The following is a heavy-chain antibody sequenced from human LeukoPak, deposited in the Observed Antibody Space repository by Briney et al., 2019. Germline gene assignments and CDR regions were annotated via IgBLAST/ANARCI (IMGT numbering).Heavy chain of an antibody. CDR2: ISGSSIYI. CDR1: GFTFSTYS. V-gene: IGHV3-21*01. CDR3: ARDPPYYDSSGYYYDY. Sequence: GGSLRFSCAASGFTFSTYSMNWVRQAPGKGLEWVSSISGSSIYIYYADSVKGRFTISRDNAKNSLYLQMNSLRAEDTAVYYYARDPPYYDSSGYYYDYWGQGTLVTVSS. D-gene: IGHD3-22*01. J-gene: IGHJ4*02.